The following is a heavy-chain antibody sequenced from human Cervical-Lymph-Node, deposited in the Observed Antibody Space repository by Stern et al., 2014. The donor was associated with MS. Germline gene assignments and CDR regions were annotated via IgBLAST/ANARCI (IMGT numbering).Heavy chain of an antibody. D-gene: IGHD7-27*01. CDR3: TKAWGH. Sequence: VQLVESGAEVRKPGASVRLSCKASGYLFTSDDINWVRQASGQGLEWMGWMNPDSGATGFEQKFRGRVTMTRDISPSTASLELSSLTSEDSAGDYGTKAWGHWGRGTQVTVSS. J-gene: IGHJ4*02. CDR2: MNPDSGAT. V-gene: IGHV1-8*01. CDR1: GYLFTSDD.